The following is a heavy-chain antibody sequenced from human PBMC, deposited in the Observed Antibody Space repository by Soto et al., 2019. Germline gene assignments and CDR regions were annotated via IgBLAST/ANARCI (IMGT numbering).Heavy chain of an antibody. CDR1: GGSISSGDYY. CDR3: ASRNGIAGTASVFDY. J-gene: IGHJ4*02. V-gene: IGHV4-30-4*01. CDR2: SSSTGRT. Sequence: TSETLSLTCTVSGGSISSGDYYWSRISQPPGKGLEWIGYSSSTGRTYYNPSLKSGVTISVGTSKNQFFLMLSSVTAADTAVYFCASRNGIAGTASVFDYWGQGTLVTVSS. D-gene: IGHD1-1*01.